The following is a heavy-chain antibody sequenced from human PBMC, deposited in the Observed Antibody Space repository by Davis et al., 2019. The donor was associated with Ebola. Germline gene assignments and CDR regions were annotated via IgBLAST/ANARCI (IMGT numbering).Heavy chain of an antibody. CDR2: ISSSSSYI. J-gene: IGHJ4*02. D-gene: IGHD6-19*01. CDR3: ARDLRGWSFFDC. CDR1: GFTFSSYS. Sequence: GRSLRLSCAASGFTFSSYSMNWVRQAPGKGLEWVSSISSSSSYIYYADSVKGRFTISRDNSKNTLYLHMNSLGAEDTAVYYCARDLRGWSFFDCWGQGTLVTVSS. V-gene: IGHV3-21*01.